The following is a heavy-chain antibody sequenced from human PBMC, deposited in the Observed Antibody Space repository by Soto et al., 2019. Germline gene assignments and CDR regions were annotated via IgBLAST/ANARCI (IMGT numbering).Heavy chain of an antibody. CDR2: IYWDDDK. Sequence: QITLKESGPTLVKPTQTLTLTCTFSGFSLSTSGVGVGWIRQPPGKALEWLALIYWDDDKRYSPSLKSRLTIPKDPSNNHVVLTMTNMDPVDTATYYCAHRRFWRGFVGFDYWGQGTLVTVSS. V-gene: IGHV2-5*02. CDR3: AHRRFWRGFVGFDY. J-gene: IGHJ4*02. D-gene: IGHD3-3*01. CDR1: GFSLSTSGVG.